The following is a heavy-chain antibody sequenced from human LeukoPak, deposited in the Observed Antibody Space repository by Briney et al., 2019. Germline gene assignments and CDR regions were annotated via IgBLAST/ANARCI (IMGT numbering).Heavy chain of an antibody. CDR2: IYYSGST. CDR3: ARGGVDFWSGYYSSTVFDY. D-gene: IGHD3-3*01. J-gene: IGHJ4*02. CDR1: GGSISSYY. Sequence: SETLSLTCTVSGGSISSYYWSWIRQPPGKGLEWIGYIYYSGSTNYNPSLKSRVTISVDTSKNQFSLKLSSVTAADTAVYYWARGGVDFWSGYYSSTVFDYWGQGTLVTVSS. V-gene: IGHV4-59*01.